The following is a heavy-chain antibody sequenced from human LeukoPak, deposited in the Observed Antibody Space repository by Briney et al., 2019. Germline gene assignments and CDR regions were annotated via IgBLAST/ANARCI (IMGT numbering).Heavy chain of an antibody. Sequence: SETLSLTCTVSGGSISSYYWSWIRQPPGKGLEWIGYIYYSGSTNYNLSLKSRVTISVDTSKNQFSLKLSSVTAADTAVYYCARGSAAAGSNWFDPWGQGTLVTVSS. CDR1: GGSISSYY. D-gene: IGHD6-13*01. J-gene: IGHJ5*02. CDR3: ARGSAAAGSNWFDP. V-gene: IGHV4-59*01. CDR2: IYYSGST.